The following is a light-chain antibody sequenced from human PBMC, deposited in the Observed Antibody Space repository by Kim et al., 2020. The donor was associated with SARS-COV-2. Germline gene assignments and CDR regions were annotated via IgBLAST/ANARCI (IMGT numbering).Light chain of an antibody. J-gene: IGLJ2*01. Sequence: APGKTARITCGGNNIGRKSVHWYQQKPGQAPVLVIYYDSDRPSGIPERFSGSNSGNTATLTISRVEAGDEADYYCQVWDSSSDHVVFGGGTQLTV. CDR1: NIGRKS. CDR2: YDS. CDR3: QVWDSSSDHVV. V-gene: IGLV3-21*04.